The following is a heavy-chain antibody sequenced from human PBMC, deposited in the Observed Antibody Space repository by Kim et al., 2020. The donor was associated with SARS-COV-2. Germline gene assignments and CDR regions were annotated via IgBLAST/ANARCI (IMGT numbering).Heavy chain of an antibody. Sequence: SETLSLTCTVSGGSISSYYWSWIRQPPGKGLEWIGYIYYSGSTNYNPSLKSRVTISVDTSKNQFSLKLSSVTAADTAVYYCARGRSYSSSWWHYYYGMDVWGQGTTVTVSS. CDR3: ARGRSYSSSWWHYYYGMDV. CDR2: IYYSGST. V-gene: IGHV4-59*13. D-gene: IGHD6-13*01. CDR1: GGSISSYY. J-gene: IGHJ6*02.